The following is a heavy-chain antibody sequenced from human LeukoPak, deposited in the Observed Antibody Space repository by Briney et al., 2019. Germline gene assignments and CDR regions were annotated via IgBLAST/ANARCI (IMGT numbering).Heavy chain of an antibody. CDR3: ASYSSSSLYYYYGMDV. D-gene: IGHD6-6*01. CDR1: GYTFSSYD. Sequence: ASVKVSCKASGYTFSSYDINWVRQAAGQGLEWMGWMNPNSGNTGYAQKFQGRVTMTRNTSISTAYMELSSLRSEDTAVYYCASYSSSSLYYYYGMDVWGQRTTVTVSS. CDR2: MNPNSGNT. J-gene: IGHJ6*02. V-gene: IGHV1-8*01.